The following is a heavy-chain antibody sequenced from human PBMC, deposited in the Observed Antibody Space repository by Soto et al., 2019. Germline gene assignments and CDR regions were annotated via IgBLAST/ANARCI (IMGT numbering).Heavy chain of an antibody. CDR3: ARGRPYGMDV. CDR1: GFTFGSYW. J-gene: IGHJ6*02. CDR2: IDSDGSST. V-gene: IGHV3-74*01. Sequence: GGSLRLSCAASGFTFGSYWMNWVRQAPGKGLVWVSRIDSDGSSTTYADSVKGRFTTSRDNAKNALYLQMSSLRVEDTAVYYCARGRPYGMDVWGQGTTVTVSS.